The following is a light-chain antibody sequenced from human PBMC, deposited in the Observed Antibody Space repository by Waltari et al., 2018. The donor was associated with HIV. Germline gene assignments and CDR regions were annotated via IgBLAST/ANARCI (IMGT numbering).Light chain of an antibody. CDR2: EVS. CDR3: SSYTSSTILA. J-gene: IGLJ2*01. V-gene: IGLV2-14*01. CDR1: SSDVGGYNY. Sequence: QPASVSGSPGQSITISCTGTSSDVGGYNYVSWYQQHPGKAPKLMIYEVSNRPSGVSDRFSGSKSGNTASLTISGLQAADEGDYYCSSYTSSTILAFGEGTKLTVL.